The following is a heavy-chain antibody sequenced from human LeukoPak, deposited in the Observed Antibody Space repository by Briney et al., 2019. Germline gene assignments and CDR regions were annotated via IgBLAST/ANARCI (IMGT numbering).Heavy chain of an antibody. CDR3: ARVPIEYDAFDI. Sequence: PGGSLRLSCAASGFTFTNNWMHWVRQAPTRGLVWVSRISHDGSSTNYADSVKGRFTISRDNAKNSLYLQVNSLRAEDTAVYYCARVPIEYDAFDIWGQGTMVTVSS. D-gene: IGHD2-2*01. J-gene: IGHJ3*02. V-gene: IGHV3-74*01. CDR1: GFTFTNNW. CDR2: ISHDGSST.